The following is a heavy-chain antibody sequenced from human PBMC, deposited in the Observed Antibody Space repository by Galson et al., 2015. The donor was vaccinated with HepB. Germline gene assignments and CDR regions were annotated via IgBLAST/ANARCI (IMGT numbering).Heavy chain of an antibody. Sequence: SLRLSCAASGFTFSTYNINWVRQAPGKGLEWVAVISYDGSNKYYADSVKGRFTISRDNSKNTLYLQMNSLRAEDTAVYYCARDRQILRFLEWLLWDNWFDPWGQGTLVTVSS. V-gene: IGHV3-30-3*01. CDR3: ARDRQILRFLEWLLWDNWFDP. J-gene: IGHJ5*02. D-gene: IGHD3-3*01. CDR1: GFTFSTYN. CDR2: ISYDGSNK.